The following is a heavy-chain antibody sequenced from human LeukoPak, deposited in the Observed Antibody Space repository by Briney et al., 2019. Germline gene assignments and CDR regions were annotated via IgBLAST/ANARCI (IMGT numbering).Heavy chain of an antibody. CDR1: GFTFSSYA. V-gene: IGHV3-30*02. CDR2: VRSDGGIK. J-gene: IGHJ4*02. D-gene: IGHD3-10*01. Sequence: GSLRLSCAASGFTFSSYAMHWVRQAPGKGLEWVAFVRSDGGIKYYADSVKGRFTISRDNSRTTLYLQMNSLRAEDTAVYYCANTYYYGSGSYYQWGQGTLVTVSS. CDR3: ANTYYYGSGSYYQ.